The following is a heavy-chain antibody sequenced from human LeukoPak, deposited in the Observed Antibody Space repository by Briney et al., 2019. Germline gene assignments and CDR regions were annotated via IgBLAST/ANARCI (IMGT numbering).Heavy chain of an antibody. Sequence: GGSLRLSCAASGFTVSTNYMSWVRQAPGKGLEWVSVIYSGDTTFYADSVRGKFTISRDNSKNTLYLQMNSLRAEDTAVYYCAKDWGRFFYFDYWGQGTLVTVSS. V-gene: IGHV3-66*01. D-gene: IGHD7-27*01. J-gene: IGHJ4*02. CDR3: AKDWGRFFYFDY. CDR1: GFTVSTNY. CDR2: IYSGDTT.